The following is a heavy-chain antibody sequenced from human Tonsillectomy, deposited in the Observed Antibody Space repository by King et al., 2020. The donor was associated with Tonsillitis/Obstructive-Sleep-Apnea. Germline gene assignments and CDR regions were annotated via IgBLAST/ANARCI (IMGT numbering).Heavy chain of an antibody. CDR3: ARDIASQYSGTYYAAFGI. CDR1: GFTFSSYW. CDR2: IKEDGSEK. J-gene: IGHJ3*02. Sequence: VQLVESGGGLVQPGGSLRLSCAASGFTFSSYWMIWLRQTPGKGLEWVANIKEDGSEKSFVDSVRGRFTISRDNAKNSLYLQMNNLRAEDTAVYYCARDIASQYSGTYYAAFGIWGQGTMVTVS. V-gene: IGHV3-7*01. D-gene: IGHD1-26*01.